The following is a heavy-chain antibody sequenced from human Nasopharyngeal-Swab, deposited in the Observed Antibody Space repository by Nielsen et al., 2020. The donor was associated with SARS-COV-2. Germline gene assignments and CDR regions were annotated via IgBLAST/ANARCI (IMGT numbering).Heavy chain of an antibody. J-gene: IGHJ6*03. Sequence: GESLKISCAASGFNFSNYSMNWGRPDPGKGLEWVSYISSSSSTIYYADSVKGRFTISRDNAKNSLYLQMNSLRAEDTAVYYCAGYCSSTSCSRNYYYYYMDVWGKGTTVTVSS. D-gene: IGHD2-2*01. V-gene: IGHV3-48*04. CDR1: GFNFSNYS. CDR3: AGYCSSTSCSRNYYYYYMDV. CDR2: ISSSSSTI.